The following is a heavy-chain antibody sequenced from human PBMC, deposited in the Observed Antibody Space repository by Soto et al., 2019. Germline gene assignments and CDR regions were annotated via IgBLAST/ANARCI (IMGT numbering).Heavy chain of an antibody. V-gene: IGHV3-23*01. Sequence: EVQLLESGGGLVQPGGSLRLSCAASGFTFSSYAMSWVRQAPGKGLEWVSAISGSGGSTYYADSVKGRFTISRDNSKNTLYLQMNSLRAEDTAVYYCARSEGPLWFGESIKSQYYFDYWGQGTLVTVSS. J-gene: IGHJ4*02. CDR2: ISGSGGST. CDR1: GFTFSSYA. D-gene: IGHD3-10*01. CDR3: ARSEGPLWFGESIKSQYYFDY.